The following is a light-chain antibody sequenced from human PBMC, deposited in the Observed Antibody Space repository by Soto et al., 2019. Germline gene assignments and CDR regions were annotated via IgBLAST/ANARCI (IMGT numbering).Light chain of an antibody. V-gene: IGKV1-5*03. CDR3: QQYHSYSS. J-gene: IGKJ1*01. CDR1: QSIGPW. CDR2: KAS. Sequence: DIQMTQSPSTLSASVGETVTITCRASQSIGPWLAWYQQKPGRAPKLLIYKASSLESGVPLRFIGSGSGTDFTLTISSLQSVDFATYYCQQYHSYSSFGQGTKVEIK.